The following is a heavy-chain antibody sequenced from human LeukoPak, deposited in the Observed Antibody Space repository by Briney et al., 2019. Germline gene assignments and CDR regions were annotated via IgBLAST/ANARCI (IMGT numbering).Heavy chain of an antibody. CDR2: INPNSGGT. V-gene: IGHV1-2*02. D-gene: IGHD3-9*01. J-gene: IGHJ3*02. CDR3: AGTYYDILTGFTAAFDI. Sequence: ASVKVSCKASGYTFTGYYMHWVRQAPGQGLEWMGWINPNSGGTNYAQKFQGRVTMTRDTSISTAYMELSRLRSDDTAVYYCAGTYYDILTGFTAAFDIWGQGTMVTVSS. CDR1: GYTFTGYY.